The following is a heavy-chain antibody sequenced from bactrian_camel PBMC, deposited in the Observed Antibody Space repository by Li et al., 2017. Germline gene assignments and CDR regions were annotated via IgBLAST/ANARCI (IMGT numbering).Heavy chain of an antibody. J-gene: IGHJ4*01. V-gene: IGHV3S54*01. CDR1: GLLYRSAC. D-gene: IGHD7*01. CDR3: AARVWHGDRCLDDGEYIY. CDR2: LVTGRGLP. Sequence: VQLVESGGGSVQAGESLKLSCVYSGLLYRSACMGWFRQAPGKQREGVAALVTGRGLPSYGDSVKGRFSISQANAKNTLFLQMNSLKPEDSAMYYCAARVWHGDRCLDDGEYIYWGQGTQVTVS.